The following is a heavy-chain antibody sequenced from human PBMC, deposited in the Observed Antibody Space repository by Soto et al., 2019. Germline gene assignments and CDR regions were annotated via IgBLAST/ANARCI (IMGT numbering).Heavy chain of an antibody. D-gene: IGHD6-6*01. CDR2: IWYDGSNK. Sequence: GGSLRLSCAASGFTFSSYGMHWVRQAPGKGLEWVAVIWYDGSNKYYADSVKGRFTISRDNSKNTLYLQMNSLRAEDTAVYYCARGGPYSSSFVTTHDYWGQGTLVTVSS. V-gene: IGHV3-33*01. CDR3: ARGGPYSSSFVTTHDY. CDR1: GFTFSSYG. J-gene: IGHJ4*02.